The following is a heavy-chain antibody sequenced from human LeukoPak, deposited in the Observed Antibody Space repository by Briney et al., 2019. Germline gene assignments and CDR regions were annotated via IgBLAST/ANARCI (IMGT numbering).Heavy chain of an antibody. CDR3: VRDHYYDSSGYTFRY. Sequence: PSQTLSLTCTVSGGSISSGGYYWSWIRQHPGKGLEWIGYIYYSGSTSYNPSLKSRVTISVDTSKNQFSLKLSSVTAADTAVYYCVRDHYYDSSGYTFRYWGQGTLVTVSS. V-gene: IGHV4-31*03. CDR2: IYYSGST. J-gene: IGHJ1*01. D-gene: IGHD3-22*01. CDR1: GGSISSGGYY.